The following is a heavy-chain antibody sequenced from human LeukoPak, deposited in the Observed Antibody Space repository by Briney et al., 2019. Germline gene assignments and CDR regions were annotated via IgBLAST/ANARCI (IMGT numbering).Heavy chain of an antibody. CDR3: ARGYCSGGSCYGTNWFDL. J-gene: IGHJ5*02. V-gene: IGHV4-30-2*01. CDR2: IYHSGST. D-gene: IGHD2-15*01. CDR1: GGSISSGGYS. Sequence: SQTLSLTCAVSGGSISSGGYSWSWIRQPPGKGLEWIGYIYHSGSTYYNPSLKSRVTISVDRSKNQFSLKLSSVTAADTAVYYCARGYCSGGSCYGTNWFDLWGQGTLVTVSS.